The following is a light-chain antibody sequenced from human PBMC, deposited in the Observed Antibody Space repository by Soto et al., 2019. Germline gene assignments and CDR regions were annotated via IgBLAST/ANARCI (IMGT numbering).Light chain of an antibody. J-gene: IGLJ1*01. CDR1: SSDIGAYNY. CDR3: FSHRSGDSHV. CDR2: GVT. V-gene: IGLV2-14*03. Sequence: QSVLTQPASVCGSPGQSITISRTGTSSDIGAYNYVSWYQQYPGKAPKLMIYGVTNRPSGVSNRFSGSKTGNTASLTISGLQAEDEADYYCFSHRSGDSHVFGTGTKVTVL.